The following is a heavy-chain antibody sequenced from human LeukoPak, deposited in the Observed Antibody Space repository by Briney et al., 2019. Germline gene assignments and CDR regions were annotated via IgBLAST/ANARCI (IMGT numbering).Heavy chain of an antibody. Sequence: GGSLRLSCAASGFTFSSYSMNWVRQAPGKGLEWVSSISSSISYIYYADSVKGRFTISRDNAKNSLYLQMNSLRAEDTAVYYCAYGSNFDYWGQGTLVTVSS. V-gene: IGHV3-21*01. D-gene: IGHD3-10*01. CDR3: AYGSNFDY. CDR1: GFTFSSYS. CDR2: ISSSISYI. J-gene: IGHJ4*02.